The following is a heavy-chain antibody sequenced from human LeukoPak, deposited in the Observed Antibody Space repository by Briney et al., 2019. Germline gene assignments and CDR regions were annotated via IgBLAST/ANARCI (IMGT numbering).Heavy chain of an antibody. CDR1: GFTFSSYW. V-gene: IGHV3-7*01. Sequence: GGSLTLSWAASGFTFSSYWMSWVRQAPGKGLEWVANIKQEGSEKYYVDSVKGRFTISRDNAKNSLYLQMNSLRAEDTAVYYCARDTLLYAFDIWGQGTMVTVSS. CDR3: ARDTLLYAFDI. J-gene: IGHJ3*02. CDR2: IKQEGSEK.